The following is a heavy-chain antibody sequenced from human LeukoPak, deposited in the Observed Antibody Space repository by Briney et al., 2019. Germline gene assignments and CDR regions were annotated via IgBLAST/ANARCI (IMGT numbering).Heavy chain of an antibody. D-gene: IGHD3-22*01. Sequence: ASVKVSCKTSGYTFTNYGISWVRQAPGQGLDWIGWISPYNGNTNYAQKFQGRVTLTTDTSTSTAHMELRSLRSDDTALYYCARGIYYYYTSGHGAFDYWGQGTLVTVSS. CDR3: ARGIYYYYTSGHGAFDY. CDR1: GYTFTNYG. J-gene: IGHJ4*02. V-gene: IGHV1-18*01. CDR2: ISPYNGNT.